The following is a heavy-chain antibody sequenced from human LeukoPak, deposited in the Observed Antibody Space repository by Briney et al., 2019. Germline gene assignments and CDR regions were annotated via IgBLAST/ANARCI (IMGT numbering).Heavy chain of an antibody. CDR1: GGSISSSSYY. J-gene: IGHJ4*02. CDR3: ASTLNYYYDSSKDY. CDR2: IYYSGST. Sequence: PSETLSLTCTASGGSISSSSYYWGWIRQPPGKGLEWIGSIYYSGSTYYNPSLKSRVTISVDTSKNQFSLKLSSVTAADTAVYYCASTLNYYYDSSKDYWGQGTLVTVSS. D-gene: IGHD3-22*01. V-gene: IGHV4-39*01.